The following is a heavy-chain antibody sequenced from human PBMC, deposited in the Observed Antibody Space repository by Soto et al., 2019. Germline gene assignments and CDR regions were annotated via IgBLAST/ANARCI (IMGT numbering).Heavy chain of an antibody. D-gene: IGHD1-26*01. CDR3: ARRYGGNFDY. J-gene: IGHJ4*02. CDR2: IYYSGST. V-gene: IGHV4-59*01. Sequence: PSETLSLTCTVSGGSISSYYWSWIRQPPGKGLEWIGYIYYSGSTNYNPSLKSRVTISVDTSKNQFSLKLSSVTAAGTAVYYCARRYGGNFDYWGQGTLVTSPQ. CDR1: GGSISSYY.